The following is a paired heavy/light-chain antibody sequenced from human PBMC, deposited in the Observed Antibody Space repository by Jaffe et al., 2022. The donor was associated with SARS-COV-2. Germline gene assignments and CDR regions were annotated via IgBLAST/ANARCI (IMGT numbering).Heavy chain of an antibody. CDR1: GFTFSSYG. J-gene: IGHJ6*02. V-gene: IGHV3-30*18. Sequence: QVQLVESGGGVVQPGRSLRLSCAASGFTFSSYGMHWVRQAPGKGLEWVAVISYDGSNKYYADSVKGRFTISRDNSKNTLYLQMNSLRAEDTAVYYCAKDGYYDSSGYYLGGYGMDVWGQGTTVTVSS. D-gene: IGHD3-22*01. CDR3: AKDGYYDSSGYYLGGYGMDV. CDR2: ISYDGSNK.
Light chain of an antibody. CDR3: QQANSFPLT. J-gene: IGKJ1*01. CDR1: QGISSW. CDR2: AAS. V-gene: IGKV1-12*01. Sequence: DIQMTQSPSSVSASVGDRVTITCRASQGISSWLAWYQQKPGKAPKLLIYAASSLQSGVPSRFSGSGSGTDFTLTISSLQPEDFATYYCQQANSFPLTFGQGTKVEIK.